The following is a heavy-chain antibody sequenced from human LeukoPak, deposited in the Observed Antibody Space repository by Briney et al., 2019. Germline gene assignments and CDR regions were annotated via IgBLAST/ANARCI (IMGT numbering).Heavy chain of an antibody. Sequence: PSETLSLTCTVSGGSISSSSYYWGWIRQPPGKGLEWIGSIYYSGSTYYNPSLKSRVAISVDTSKNQFSLKLSSVTAADTAVYYCARASYYAFDYWGQGTLVTVSS. CDR1: GGSISSSSYY. D-gene: IGHD1-26*01. CDR2: IYYSGST. J-gene: IGHJ4*02. CDR3: ARASYYAFDY. V-gene: IGHV4-39*07.